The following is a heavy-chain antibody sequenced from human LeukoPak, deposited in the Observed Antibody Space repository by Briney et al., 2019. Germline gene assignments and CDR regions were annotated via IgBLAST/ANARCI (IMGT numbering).Heavy chain of an antibody. J-gene: IGHJ4*02. D-gene: IGHD6-13*01. Sequence: PGGSLRLSCAASGFTFSSYSMNWVRQAPGRGLEWVSSISSSSSYIYYADSVKGRFTISRDNAKNSLYLQMNSLRAEDTAVYYCAHASGIAAANWGQGTLVTVSS. CDR3: AHASGIAAAN. V-gene: IGHV3-21*01. CDR2: ISSSSSYI. CDR1: GFTFSSYS.